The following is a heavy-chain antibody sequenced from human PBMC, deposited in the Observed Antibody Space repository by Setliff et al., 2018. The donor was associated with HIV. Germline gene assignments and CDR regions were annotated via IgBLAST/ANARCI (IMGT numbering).Heavy chain of an antibody. CDR1: GDSISGGHYY. CDR3: SRGPPFDR. V-gene: IGHV4-61*02. Sequence: PSETLSLTCTVSGDSISGGHYYWTWIRQPAGKALEWIGRITNTRATKYNPSLKSRVTVSVDTLQNQFSLKLTSVTSADSANYFCSRGPPFDRWGRGTLVTVSS. J-gene: IGHJ2*01. CDR2: ITNTRAT.